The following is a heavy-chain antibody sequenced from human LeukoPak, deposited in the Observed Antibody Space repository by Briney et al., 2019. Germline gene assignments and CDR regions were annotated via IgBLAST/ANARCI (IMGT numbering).Heavy chain of an antibody. V-gene: IGHV4-61*01. CDR3: ARGWFGELFWFDP. CDR2: IYYSGST. CDR1: GGSISSSSYY. D-gene: IGHD3-10*01. J-gene: IGHJ5*02. Sequence: SETLSLTCTVSGGSISSSSYYWSWIRQPPGKGLEWIGYIYYSGSTNYNPSLKSRVTISVDTSKNQFSLKLSSVTAADTAVYYCARGWFGELFWFDPWGQGTLVTVSS.